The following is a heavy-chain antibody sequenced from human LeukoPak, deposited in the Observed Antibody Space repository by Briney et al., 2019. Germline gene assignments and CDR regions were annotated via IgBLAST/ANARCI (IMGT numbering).Heavy chain of an antibody. D-gene: IGHD2-15*01. CDR2: MNPNSGNT. CDR3: ARAGGYCGRISCPYYFDY. V-gene: IGHV1-8*02. J-gene: IGHJ4*02. Sequence: ASVKVSCTASGGTFSSYAINWVRQATGQGLEWMGWMNPNSGNTGYAQKFQGRVTMTRNTSISTAYMELSSLRSEDTAVYYCARAGGYCGRISCPYYFDYWGQGPLVAVSS. CDR1: GGTFSSYA.